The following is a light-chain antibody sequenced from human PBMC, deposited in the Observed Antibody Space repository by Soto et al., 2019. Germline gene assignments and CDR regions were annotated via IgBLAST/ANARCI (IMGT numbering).Light chain of an antibody. J-gene: IGKJ4*01. CDR2: DAS. CDR3: QQCKSCPLT. Sequence: EIVMTQSPATLSASRGEGATLSCKASQNVYNNLAWYQQKPGQPPRLLIYDASTMATGISARFSGSGYGTEFTLTISSLQSEDFAGYFCQQCKSCPLTFGGGTKVEIK. V-gene: IGKV3-15*01. CDR1: QNVYNN.